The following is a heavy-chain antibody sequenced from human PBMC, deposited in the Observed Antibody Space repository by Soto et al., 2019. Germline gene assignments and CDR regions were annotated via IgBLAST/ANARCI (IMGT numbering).Heavy chain of an antibody. V-gene: IGHV4-61*01. Sequence: SETLSLTCTVSGVSVSSGTYYWTWIRQPPGKGLEWIGYIFYSGSTNYNPSLKSRVTISVDTTENQFSLKLSSVSAADTAVYFCARETVGGTTGAEQQKFDYWGQGTLVTVSS. CDR1: GVSVSSGTYY. CDR2: IFYSGST. J-gene: IGHJ4*02. D-gene: IGHD1-26*01. CDR3: ARETVGGTTGAEQQKFDY.